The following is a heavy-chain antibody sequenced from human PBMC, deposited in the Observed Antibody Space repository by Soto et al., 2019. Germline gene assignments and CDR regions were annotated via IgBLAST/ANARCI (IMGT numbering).Heavy chain of an antibody. J-gene: IGHJ4*02. CDR1: GYTFTSYG. CDR3: ARDKDFVLVPAAPSAY. D-gene: IGHD2-2*01. Sequence: GASVKVSCKASGYTFTSYGFSWVRQAPGQGLEWMGWISTYNGNINYAQKLQGRVTMTTDTSTSTAYMELRSLTSDDTAVYYCARDKDFVLVPAAPSAYWGQGTLVTVSS. CDR2: ISTYNGNI. V-gene: IGHV1-18*01.